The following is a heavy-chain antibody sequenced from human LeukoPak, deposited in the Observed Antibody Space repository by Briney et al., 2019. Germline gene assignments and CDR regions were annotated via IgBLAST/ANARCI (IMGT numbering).Heavy chain of an antibody. Sequence: GGSLRLSCAASGFTFSSYGMHWVRQAPGKGLEWVAVISYDGSNKYYADSVKGRFTISRDNSKNTLYLQMNSLKAGDTAVYYCARPDYGASGDYWGQGTLVTVSS. CDR1: GFTFSSYG. D-gene: IGHD4-17*01. CDR2: ISYDGSNK. CDR3: ARPDYGASGDY. J-gene: IGHJ4*02. V-gene: IGHV3-30*03.